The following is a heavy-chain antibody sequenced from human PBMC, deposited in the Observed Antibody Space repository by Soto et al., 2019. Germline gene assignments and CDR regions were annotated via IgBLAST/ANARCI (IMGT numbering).Heavy chain of an antibody. V-gene: IGHV4-39*01. CDR1: GGSISSGGYY. D-gene: IGHD5-12*01. CDR2: IYYSGNT. J-gene: IGHJ4*02. Sequence: SETLSLTCTVSGGSISSGGYYWSWIRQHPGKGLEWIGSIYYSGNTYYIPSLQTRVTISLDTSKSHFSLKLNSVTAADLAVFFCARLEGLATISYYFDFWGPGALVTVSS. CDR3: ARLEGLATISYYFDF.